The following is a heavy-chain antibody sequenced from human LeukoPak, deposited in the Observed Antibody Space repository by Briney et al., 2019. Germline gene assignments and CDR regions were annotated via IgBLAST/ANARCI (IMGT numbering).Heavy chain of an antibody. CDR1: GYTLTELS. J-gene: IGHJ4*02. CDR2: FDPEDGET. D-gene: IGHD6-13*01. Sequence: ASVKVSCKVSGYTLTELSMHWVRQAPGKGLEWMGGFDPEDGETIYAQKFQGRVTMTEDTSTDTAYMELSSLRSEATAVYYCATESGGSSWYRGFNYWGQGTLVTVSS. CDR3: ATESGGSSWYRGFNY. V-gene: IGHV1-24*01.